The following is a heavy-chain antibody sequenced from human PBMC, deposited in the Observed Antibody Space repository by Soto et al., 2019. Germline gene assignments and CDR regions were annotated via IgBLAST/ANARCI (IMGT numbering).Heavy chain of an antibody. D-gene: IGHD3-22*01. J-gene: IGHJ4*02. Sequence: PSETLSLTSTVSGGSISGYCWSWIRQPPGKGLEWIGYIYYSGSTNYNPSLKSRVTISVDTSKNQFSLKLSSVTAADTAVYYCARDATRSSGLDYWGQGTLVTVS. CDR3: ARDATRSSGLDY. CDR1: GGSISGYC. CDR2: IYYSGST. V-gene: IGHV4-59*01.